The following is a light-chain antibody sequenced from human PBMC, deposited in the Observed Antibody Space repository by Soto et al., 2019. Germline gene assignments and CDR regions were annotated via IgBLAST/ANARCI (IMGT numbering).Light chain of an antibody. V-gene: IGKV1-5*01. CDR1: QSISSW. J-gene: IGKJ1*01. Sequence: DTQMTQSPSTLSASVGDRVTITCRASQSISSWLAWYQQKPGKAPKLLIYDASSLESGVPSRFSGSGSGTEFTLTISSLQPDDFATSYCQQYNSYPWTFGQGTKVEIK. CDR3: QQYNSYPWT. CDR2: DAS.